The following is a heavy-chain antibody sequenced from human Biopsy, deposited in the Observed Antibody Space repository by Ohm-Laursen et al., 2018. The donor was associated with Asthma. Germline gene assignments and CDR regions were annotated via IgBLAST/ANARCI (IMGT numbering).Heavy chain of an antibody. CDR2: IYYSGTT. J-gene: IGHJ4*02. V-gene: IGHV4-39*07. CDR1: SGSGGYMRSGNYY. CDR3: ARTSQRATVVHFDY. D-gene: IGHD4-23*01. Sequence: SETLSLTCSLSSGSGGYMRSGNYYWGWIRQPPGKGLEWIGSIYYSGTTNYNPSLKSRVTISVDTSKNQFSLKLTSVIAADTAVYYCARTSQRATVVHFDYWGQGTLVTVSS.